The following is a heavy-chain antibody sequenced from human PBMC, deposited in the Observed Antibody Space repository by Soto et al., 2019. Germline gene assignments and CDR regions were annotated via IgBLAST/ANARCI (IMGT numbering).Heavy chain of an antibody. Sequence: QVQLVQSGAEVKKPGSSVKVSCKASGCILTTYAISWLRQAPGQGLEWMGGIIPIFGNTNYAQRLQGRVTITADESTTNSQIELRRLKSGVTAVYYAANYGEDHGSGNNGNRFDFWGQGTLVTVSS. CDR1: GCILTTYA. D-gene: IGHD3-10*01. J-gene: IGHJ4*02. CDR3: ANYGEDHGSGNNGNRFDF. V-gene: IGHV1-69*01. CDR2: IIPIFGNT.